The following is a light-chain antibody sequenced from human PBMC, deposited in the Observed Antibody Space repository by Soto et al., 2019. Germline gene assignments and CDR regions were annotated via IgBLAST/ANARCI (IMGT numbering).Light chain of an antibody. CDR1: QNIERW. V-gene: IGKV1-5*01. CDR3: QQFKSYPRT. CDR2: DVS. J-gene: IGKJ1*01. Sequence: DIQMTHSPSTLSASVGDRVTITCRASQNIERWLAWYQQKPGKAPKLLLYDVSSLESGVPSRFSGSGSGTEFILTINGLQPDDFATYFCQQFKSYPRTFGQGTKVDIK.